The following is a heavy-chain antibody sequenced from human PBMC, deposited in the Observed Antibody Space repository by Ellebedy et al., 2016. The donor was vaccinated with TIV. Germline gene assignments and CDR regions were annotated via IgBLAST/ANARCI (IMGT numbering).Heavy chain of an antibody. Sequence: GESLKISXAASGFTFSSYGMYWVRQAPGKGLEWVSAISGRGGSTYYADSVKGRFTISRDDSKNTLFLQMNSLRAEDTAVYYCAKLDGSGSYVSVDYWGQGTLVTVSS. V-gene: IGHV3-23*01. CDR1: GFTFSSYG. D-gene: IGHD3-10*01. CDR3: AKLDGSGSYVSVDY. J-gene: IGHJ4*02. CDR2: ISGRGGST.